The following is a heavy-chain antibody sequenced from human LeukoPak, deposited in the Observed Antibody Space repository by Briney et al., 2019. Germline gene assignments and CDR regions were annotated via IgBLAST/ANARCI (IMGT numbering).Heavy chain of an antibody. Sequence: GSLRLSCAASGFTFSSYAMHWVRQAPGKGLEWVAVISYDGSNKYYADSVKGRFTISRDNSKNTLYLQMNSLRAEDTAVYYCAAGLGSWYLDYWGQGTLVTVSS. CDR2: ISYDGSNK. V-gene: IGHV3-30*04. D-gene: IGHD6-13*01. CDR3: AAGLGSWYLDY. CDR1: GFTFSSYA. J-gene: IGHJ4*02.